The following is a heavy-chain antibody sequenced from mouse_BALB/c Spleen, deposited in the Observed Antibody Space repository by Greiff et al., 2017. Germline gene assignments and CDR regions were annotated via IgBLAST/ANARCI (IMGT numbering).Heavy chain of an antibody. CDR3: TRRDYGSSYRFAY. D-gene: IGHD1-1*01. CDR1: GYTFTSYW. V-gene: IGHV1-7*01. Sequence: VKLLESGAELAKPGASVKMSCTASGYTFTSYWMHWVKQRPGQGLEWVGYINPSTGYTEYTQKFKDQTTLTEDKSYSTAYMQLSSLTSEDSAVYYCTRRDYGSSYRFAYWGQGTLVTVSA. CDR2: INPSTGYT. J-gene: IGHJ3*01.